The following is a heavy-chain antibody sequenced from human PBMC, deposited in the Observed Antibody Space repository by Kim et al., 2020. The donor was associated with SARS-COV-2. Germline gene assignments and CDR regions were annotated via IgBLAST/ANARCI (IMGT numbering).Heavy chain of an antibody. CDR3: ASELDYYDSTGVGLSWF. Sequence: GGSLRLSCAASGFTFSSYGMHWVRQAPGTGLEWVAVIWYDGSKKYYADSVKGRFTISRDNSKNTLYLQMNSLRAEDTAVYYCASELDYYDSTGVGLSWF. D-gene: IGHD3-22*01. J-gene: IGHJ5*01. CDR1: GFTFSSYG. V-gene: IGHV3-33*01. CDR2: IWYDGSKK.